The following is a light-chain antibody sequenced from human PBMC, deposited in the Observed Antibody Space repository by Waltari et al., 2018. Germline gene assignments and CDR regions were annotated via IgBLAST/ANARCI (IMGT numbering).Light chain of an antibody. J-gene: IGLJ1*01. CDR3: SSYTSSSTYV. V-gene: IGLV2-14*01. CDR1: SSAVGGYNY. Sequence: QSALTQPASVSGSLGQSITISCTGTSSAVGGYNYVSWFQQHPGKAPKLMIYEVSHRPSGVSNRFSGSKSGNTASLTISGLQAEDEADYYCSSYTSSSTYVFGTGTKVTVL. CDR2: EVS.